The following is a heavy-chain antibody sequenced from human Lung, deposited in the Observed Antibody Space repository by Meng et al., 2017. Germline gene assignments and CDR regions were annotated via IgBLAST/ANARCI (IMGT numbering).Heavy chain of an antibody. Sequence: QVQLVQSGSELKKPGASVKISCKASGYTFTTYAMYWVRQAPGQGLEWMGWINTDTRNPTYAQGFTGRLVFSLDTSVSTAYLQISSLMAEDTAIYYCARGDLGMSGYYYTVHWGQGTLVTVSS. V-gene: IGHV7-4-1*02. J-gene: IGHJ4*02. D-gene: IGHD3-22*01. CDR1: GYTFTTYA. CDR2: INTDTRNP. CDR3: ARGDLGMSGYYYTVH.